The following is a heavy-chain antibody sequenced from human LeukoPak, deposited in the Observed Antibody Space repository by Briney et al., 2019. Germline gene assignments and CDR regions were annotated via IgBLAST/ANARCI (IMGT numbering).Heavy chain of an antibody. J-gene: IGHJ3*02. CDR3: ARGGGIYDCSSTSCQRDAFDI. D-gene: IGHD2-2*01. CDR1: PFTFTNYG. CDR2: IRFDGGNT. Sequence: GGSLRLSCEMSPFTFTNYGMHWVRQTPGKGLEWVGFIRFDGGNTYYTESVRGRFTISRDNSRSTVDLQMNSLRPEDTAVYYCARGGGIYDCSSTSCQRDAFDIWGQGTMVTVSS. V-gene: IGHV3-30*02.